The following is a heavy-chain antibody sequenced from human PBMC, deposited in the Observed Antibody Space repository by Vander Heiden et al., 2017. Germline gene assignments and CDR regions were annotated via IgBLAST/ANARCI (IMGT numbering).Heavy chain of an antibody. CDR3: ARDEGYSYGTFDFDY. CDR2: ISSSSSYI. J-gene: IGHJ4*02. D-gene: IGHD5-18*01. CDR1: GFTFRSYS. Sequence: EVQLVESGGGLVKPGGPLSLSCAASGFTFRSYSMNWVRQAPGKGLEWVSSISSSSSYIYYADSVKGRFTISRDNAKNSLYLQMNSLRAEDTAVYYCARDEGYSYGTFDFDYWGQGTLVTVSS. V-gene: IGHV3-21*01.